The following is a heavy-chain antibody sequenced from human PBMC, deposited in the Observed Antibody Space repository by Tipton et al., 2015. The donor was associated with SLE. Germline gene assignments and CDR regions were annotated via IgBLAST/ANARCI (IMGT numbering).Heavy chain of an antibody. CDR2: IYTSGST. CDR3: ARDRLAVAGRGFDY. J-gene: IGHJ4*02. CDR1: GGSISSYY. D-gene: IGHD6-19*01. V-gene: IGHV4-4*07. Sequence: TLSLTCTVSGGSISSYYWSWVRQPAGKGLEWIGRIYTSGSTNYNPSLKSRVTMSVDTSKNQFSLKLSSVTAADTAVYYCARDRLAVAGRGFDYGGQGSLVTVCS.